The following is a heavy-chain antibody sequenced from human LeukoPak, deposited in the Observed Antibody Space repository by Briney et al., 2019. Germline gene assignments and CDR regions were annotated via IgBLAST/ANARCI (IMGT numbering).Heavy chain of an antibody. CDR2: ISGSGGST. J-gene: IGHJ5*02. D-gene: IGHD2-2*01. CDR3: ARLADCNIPTCWGYWFDT. Sequence: GGSLRLSCAASGFTFSSSALSWVRQAPGQGLEWVSAISGSGGSTYYADSVKGRFTISRDNSKNTLYLQMNSLRADDTAVYYCARLADCNIPTCWGYWFDTWGQGTLVTVSS. V-gene: IGHV3-23*01. CDR1: GFTFSSSA.